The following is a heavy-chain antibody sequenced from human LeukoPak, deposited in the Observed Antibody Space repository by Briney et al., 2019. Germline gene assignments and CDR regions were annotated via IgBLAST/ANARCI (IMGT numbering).Heavy chain of an antibody. Sequence: KAGGSLRLPCAASGFTFSDYSMSWVRQAPGKGLEWVSSISSSSSYIYYADSVKGRFTISRDNAKNSLYLQMNSLRAEDTAVYYCARLGIAAAVDPPYYYGMDVWGQGTTVTVSS. CDR1: GFTFSDYS. CDR3: ARLGIAAAVDPPYYYGMDV. D-gene: IGHD6-13*01. J-gene: IGHJ6*02. CDR2: ISSSSSYI. V-gene: IGHV3-21*01.